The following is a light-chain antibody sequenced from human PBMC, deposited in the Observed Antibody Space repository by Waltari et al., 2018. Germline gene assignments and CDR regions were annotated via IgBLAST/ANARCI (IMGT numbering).Light chain of an antibody. CDR2: DVS. J-gene: IGLJ2*01. V-gene: IGLV2-14*03. CDR3: SSFTSTNTLL. CDR1: SSDIGYYDY. Sequence: QSALTQPASVSGSPGQSITISCTGTSSDIGYYDYVSWYQQHPGKAPKLIIHDVSERPSGVSNRFSGSKSGNTASLTISGLQAEDEADYYCSSFTSTNTLLFGGGTKLTVL.